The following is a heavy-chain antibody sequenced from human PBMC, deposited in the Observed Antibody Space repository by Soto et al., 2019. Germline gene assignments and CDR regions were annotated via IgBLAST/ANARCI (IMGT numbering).Heavy chain of an antibody. CDR3: AKRTSGTTWGESDY. J-gene: IGHJ4*02. Sequence: QVQVMQSGAEVKKPGDSVKVSCKTSGYIFSDYGINWVRQAPGQGLEWMGWISGYSGNANLAQKFQGRVTMTTDKSTRTAYMELRRLRSDDTAVYYCAKRTSGTTWGESDYWGQGTLVTVCS. V-gene: IGHV1-18*04. CDR1: GYIFSDYG. CDR2: ISGYSGNA. D-gene: IGHD4-17*01.